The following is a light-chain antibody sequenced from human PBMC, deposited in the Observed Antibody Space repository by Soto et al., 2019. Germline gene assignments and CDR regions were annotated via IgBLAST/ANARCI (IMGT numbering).Light chain of an antibody. CDR3: QQYNNWPIT. J-gene: IGKJ5*01. V-gene: IGKV3-15*01. CDR2: VAS. Sequence: IVLTQSPGTLSLSPGETATLSCRASQSINDDFLAWYQQRPGQAPRLLIYVASTRATGIPARFSGSGSGTEFTLTISSLQSEDFAVYYCQQYNNWPITFGQGTRLEIK. CDR1: QSINDD.